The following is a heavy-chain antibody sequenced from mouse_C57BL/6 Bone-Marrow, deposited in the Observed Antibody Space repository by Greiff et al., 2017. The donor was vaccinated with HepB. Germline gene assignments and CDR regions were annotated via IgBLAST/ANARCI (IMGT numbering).Heavy chain of an antibody. Sequence: EVKLVESGGGLVQPGGSLSLSCAASGFTFTDYYMSWVRQPPGKALEWLGFIRNKANGYTTEYSASVKGRFTISRDNSKSILYLQMNALRAEDSATYYCARYIYYGYDGLAYWGQGTLVTVSA. V-gene: IGHV7-3*01. CDR2: IRNKANGYTT. CDR1: GFTFTDYY. CDR3: ARYIYYGYDGLAY. D-gene: IGHD2-2*01. J-gene: IGHJ3*01.